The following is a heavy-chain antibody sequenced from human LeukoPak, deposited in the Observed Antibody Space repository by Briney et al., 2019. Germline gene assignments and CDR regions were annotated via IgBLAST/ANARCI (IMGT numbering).Heavy chain of an antibody. CDR3: ARDHPLTGYYKGDAFDI. CDR2: ISAYNGNT. V-gene: IGHV1-18*01. J-gene: IGHJ3*02. D-gene: IGHD3-9*01. CDR1: GYTFTSYG. Sequence: ASVKVSCKASGYTFTSYGISWVRQAPGQGLEWMGWISAYNGNTNYAQKLQGRVTMTTDTSTSTAYMELRSLRSDDTAVYYCARDHPLTGYYKGDAFDIWGQGTMVTVSS.